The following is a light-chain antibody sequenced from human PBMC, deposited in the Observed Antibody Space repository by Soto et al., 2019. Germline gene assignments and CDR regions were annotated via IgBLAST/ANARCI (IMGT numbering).Light chain of an antibody. CDR2: KAS. J-gene: IGKJ1*01. Sequence: DIQMTQSPSTLSASVGDRVTITCRASQSISVWLAWYQQKAGKAPNLLIYKASRLESGVPSRFSGSGSETEVTLTISGLQPGDSATYYCQQYYSYSPTFGQGTKVEVK. V-gene: IGKV1-5*03. CDR3: QQYYSYSPT. CDR1: QSISVW.